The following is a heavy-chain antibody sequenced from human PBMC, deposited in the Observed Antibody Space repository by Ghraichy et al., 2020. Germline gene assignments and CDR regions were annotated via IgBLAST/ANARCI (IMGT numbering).Heavy chain of an antibody. J-gene: IGHJ6*02. CDR1: GGSISNSNW. Sequence: SETLSLTCTVSGGSISNSNWWSWVRQPPGKGLECIGDIYHTGSTDFNPSLKSRVTISVDKSKNHFSLKVTSVTAADTAVYYCARDMRYYGSGTYLLHGMDVWGQGTTVTVSS. CDR3: ARDMRYYGSGTYLLHGMDV. CDR2: IYHTGST. D-gene: IGHD3-10*01. V-gene: IGHV4-4*02.